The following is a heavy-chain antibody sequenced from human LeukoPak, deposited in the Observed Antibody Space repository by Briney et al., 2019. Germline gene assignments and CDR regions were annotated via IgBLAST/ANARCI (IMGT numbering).Heavy chain of an antibody. CDR1: GGSISSGGYS. V-gene: IGHV4-30-2*01. Sequence: PSETLSLTCAVSGGSISSGGYSWSRIRQPPGTGLEWIGYIYHSGSTYYNPSLKSRVTISVDRSKNQFSLKLSSVTAADTAVYYCARGGGMVRGVIDYYYYYGMDVWSKGTTVTVSS. J-gene: IGHJ6*04. CDR3: ARGGGMVRGVIDYYYYYGMDV. CDR2: IYHSGST. D-gene: IGHD3-10*01.